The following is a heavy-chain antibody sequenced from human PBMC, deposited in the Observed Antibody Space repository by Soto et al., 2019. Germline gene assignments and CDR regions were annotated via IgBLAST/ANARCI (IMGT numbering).Heavy chain of an antibody. J-gene: IGHJ4*01. Sequence: QVQLQESGPGLVKPSETLSLTCTVSGGSINNYYWSWIRQSPGDGLEWIGSIYYAGTSTYNPSLNSRVTISLGTSKNHFSLKLSSVTAADTAVYYCARHSWELRKTFDYWGQGILVTVSS. CDR2: IYYAGTS. V-gene: IGHV4-59*08. D-gene: IGHD1-7*01. CDR1: GGSINNYY. CDR3: ARHSWELRKTFDY.